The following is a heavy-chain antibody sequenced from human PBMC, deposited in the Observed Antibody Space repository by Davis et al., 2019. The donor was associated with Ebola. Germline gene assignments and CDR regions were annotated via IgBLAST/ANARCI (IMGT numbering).Heavy chain of an antibody. CDR3: AQQLGDYGGNALRY. CDR2: ISSSASYK. D-gene: IGHD4-23*01. V-gene: IGHV3-11*06. J-gene: IGHJ4*02. Sequence: GESLKISCAASGFTFSVYYMSWIRQAPGKGPEWVSSISSSASYKNYADSVKGRFTISRDDAKKSLYLPMDSLRAEDTAVYYCAQQLGDYGGNALRYWGQGTLVTVSS. CDR1: GFTFSVYY.